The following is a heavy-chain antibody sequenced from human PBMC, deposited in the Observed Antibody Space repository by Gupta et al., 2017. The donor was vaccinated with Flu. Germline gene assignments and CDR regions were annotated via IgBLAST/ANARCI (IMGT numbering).Heavy chain of an antibody. D-gene: IGHD4-17*01. CDR3: AKTPRDDGDYDYYFDY. V-gene: IGHV3-30*18. J-gene: IGHJ4*02. Sequence: QVQLVESGGGVVQPGRSLRLSCAASGFIFYTYGMYWVRQAPGKGLEWVAFISYDGSKKSYADSGKGRFTISRDNSRNTLHLQMSGLRHEDTAVYHCAKTPRDDGDYDYYFDYWGQGTLVTVS. CDR2: ISYDGSKK. CDR1: GFIFYTYG.